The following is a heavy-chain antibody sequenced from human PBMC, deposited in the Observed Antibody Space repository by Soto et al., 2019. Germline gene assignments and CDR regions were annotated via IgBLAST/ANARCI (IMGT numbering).Heavy chain of an antibody. Sequence: ASVKVSCKASGYTFTSYDINWVRQAIGQGLEWMGWMNPNSGNTGYAQKFQGRVTMTRNTSISTAYMELSSLRSEDTAVYYCARTSIVGASNNWFDPWGKGKLITVSS. V-gene: IGHV1-8*01. D-gene: IGHD1-26*01. CDR2: MNPNSGNT. CDR3: ARTSIVGASNNWFDP. J-gene: IGHJ5*02. CDR1: GYTFTSYD.